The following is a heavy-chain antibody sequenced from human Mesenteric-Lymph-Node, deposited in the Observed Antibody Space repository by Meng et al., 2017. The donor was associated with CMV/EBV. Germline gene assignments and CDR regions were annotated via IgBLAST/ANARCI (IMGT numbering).Heavy chain of an antibody. Sequence: GESLKISCAASGFTFSSYWMHWVRQAPGKGLVWVSRISGDGSSISYADSVKGRFTISRDNAKNTLYLQLNSLRAEDTAVYYCARDGGGADYWGQGTLVTVSS. CDR1: GFTFSSYW. CDR3: ARDGGGADY. V-gene: IGHV3-74*01. D-gene: IGHD3-16*01. J-gene: IGHJ4*02. CDR2: ISGDGSSI.